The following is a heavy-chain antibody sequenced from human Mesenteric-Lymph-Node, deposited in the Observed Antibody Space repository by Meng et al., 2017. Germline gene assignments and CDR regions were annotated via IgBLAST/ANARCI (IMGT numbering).Heavy chain of an antibody. CDR1: GFTFSSYS. D-gene: IGHD5-24*01. J-gene: IGHJ4*02. CDR3: ARNVRLRDGYNSDY. Sequence: EVQLVESGGGLVKLGGSLRLSCAASGFTFSSYSMNWVRQAPGTGLEWVSSISSSSSYIYYADSVKGRFTISRDNAKNSLYLQMNSLRAEDTAVYYCARNVRLRDGYNSDYWGQGTLVTVSS. V-gene: IGHV3-21*01. CDR2: ISSSSSYI.